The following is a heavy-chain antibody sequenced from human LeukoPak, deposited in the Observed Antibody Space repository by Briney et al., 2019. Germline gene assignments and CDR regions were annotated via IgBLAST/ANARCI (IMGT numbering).Heavy chain of an antibody. Sequence: SETLSLTCTVSGGSISSYYWSWIRQPPGKGLEWIGYIYYSGGTNYNPSLKSRVTISVDTSKNQFSLKLSSVTAADTAVYYCARAHDDSSGYYYVDYWGQGTLVTVSS. CDR2: IYYSGGT. CDR1: GGSISSYY. V-gene: IGHV4-59*01. J-gene: IGHJ4*02. D-gene: IGHD3-22*01. CDR3: ARAHDDSSGYYYVDY.